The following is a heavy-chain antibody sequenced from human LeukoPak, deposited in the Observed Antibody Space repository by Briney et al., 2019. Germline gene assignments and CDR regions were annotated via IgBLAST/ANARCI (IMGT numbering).Heavy chain of an antibody. CDR2: ITGSGGTT. Sequence: GGSLRLSCAASGFAFSNYGMNWVRQAPGKGLEWVSCITGSGGTTYYADSVKGRFTISRDNSKNTLYLQMNSPRAEDTAAYYCAKDGNWARFENWGQGTLVTVSS. J-gene: IGHJ4*02. D-gene: IGHD7-27*01. V-gene: IGHV3-23*01. CDR1: GFAFSNYG. CDR3: AKDGNWARFEN.